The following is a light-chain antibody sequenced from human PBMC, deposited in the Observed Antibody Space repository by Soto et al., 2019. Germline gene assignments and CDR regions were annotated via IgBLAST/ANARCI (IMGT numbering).Light chain of an antibody. CDR2: NVY. CDR3: NSYTSSSTLV. Sequence: QSALTQPASVSGSPGQSITISCTGTSSDVGGYNFVSWYQQHPGKAPKLMLYNVYDRPSGISHRFSGSRSGNTASLTISGLQAEDEAHYYCNSYTSSSTLVFRGGTKLTVL. J-gene: IGLJ2*01. V-gene: IGLV2-14*03. CDR1: SSDVGGYNF.